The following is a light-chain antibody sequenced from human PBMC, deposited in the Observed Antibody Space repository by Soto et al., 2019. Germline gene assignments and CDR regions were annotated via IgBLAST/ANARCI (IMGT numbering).Light chain of an antibody. CDR1: QSVSSY. CDR3: QQRSNWPPAT. Sequence: EIVLTQSPGTRSLSPGERATLSCRASQSVSSYLAWYQQKPGEAPRLLIYDASNRATGIPARFSGSGSGTDFSLTISSLEPEDFAVYYCQQRSNWPPATLGQGTKVDTK. J-gene: IGKJ1*01. V-gene: IGKV3-11*01. CDR2: DAS.